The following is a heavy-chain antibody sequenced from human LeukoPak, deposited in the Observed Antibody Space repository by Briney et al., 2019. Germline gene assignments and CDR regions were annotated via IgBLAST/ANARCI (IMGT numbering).Heavy chain of an antibody. V-gene: IGHV3-23*01. CDR2: ITGSGGNT. CDR3: AKSSHYSGYDWGYDY. J-gene: IGHJ4*02. D-gene: IGHD5-12*01. CDR1: GFTFSNYA. Sequence: GGSLRLSCAASGFTFSNYAMTWVRQAPGKGLEWVSGITGSGGNTYYTDSVKGRFTISRDNSKNTLYLQMNSLRAEDTAVYYCAKSSHYSGYDWGYDYWAREPWSPSPQ.